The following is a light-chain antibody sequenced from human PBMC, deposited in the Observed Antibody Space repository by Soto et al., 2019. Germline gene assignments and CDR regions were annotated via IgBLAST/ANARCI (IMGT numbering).Light chain of an antibody. CDR1: QSVSSNY. Sequence: EIVLTQSPGTLSLSPGERATLSCRASQSVSSNYLAWYQQKPGQAPRLLLYGASSGAAAIPDRFSGSGSGTDFTIAISSLEPEDGAVYFCQQYGKSPMFTFGQGTKLEIK. CDR3: QQYGKSPMFT. CDR2: GAS. V-gene: IGKV3-20*01. J-gene: IGKJ2*01.